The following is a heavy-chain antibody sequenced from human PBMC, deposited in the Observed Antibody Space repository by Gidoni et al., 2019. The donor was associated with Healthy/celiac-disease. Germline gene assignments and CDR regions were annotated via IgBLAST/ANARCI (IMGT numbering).Heavy chain of an antibody. CDR3: TTAPLGAAAGRRRYYFDY. D-gene: IGHD6-13*01. V-gene: IGHV3-15*01. CDR2: IKSKTDGGTT. Sequence: EVQLVESGGGLVKPGGSLRLSCAASGFTVSNAWLSWVRQAPGKGLEWVGRIKSKTDGGTTDYAAPVKGRFTISRDDSKNTLYLQMNSLKTEDTAVYYCTTAPLGAAAGRRRYYFDYWGQGTLVTVSS. CDR1: GFTVSNAW. J-gene: IGHJ4*02.